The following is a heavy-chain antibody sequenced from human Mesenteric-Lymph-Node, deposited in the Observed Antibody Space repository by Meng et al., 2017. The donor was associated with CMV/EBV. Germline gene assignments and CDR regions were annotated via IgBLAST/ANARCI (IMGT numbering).Heavy chain of an antibody. D-gene: IGHD2-2*01. V-gene: IGHV3-21*01. J-gene: IGHJ6*02. CDR2: ISPTSYI. Sequence: GGSLRLSCAASGFTFSSYTMNWVRQAPGKGLEWVSSISPTSYINYADSVKGRFTISRDNTKNSLFLQVNSLRAEDTAVYSCVRGVVVPAAEAYGLDVWGQGTTVTVSS. CDR3: VRGVVVPAAEAYGLDV. CDR1: GFTFSSYT.